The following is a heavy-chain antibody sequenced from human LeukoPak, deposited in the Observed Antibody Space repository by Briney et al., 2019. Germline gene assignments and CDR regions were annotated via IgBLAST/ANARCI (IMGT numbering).Heavy chain of an antibody. V-gene: IGHV3-48*03. J-gene: IGHJ3*02. CDR3: AKDRYSSGWFHAFDI. CDR2: ISSSGSTI. Sequence: PGGSLRLSCAASGFTFSSYEMNWVRQAPGKGLEWVSYISSSGSTIYYADSVKGRFTISRDNAKNSLYLQMNSLRAEDTAVYYCAKDRYSSGWFHAFDIWGQGTMVTVSS. D-gene: IGHD6-19*01. CDR1: GFTFSSYE.